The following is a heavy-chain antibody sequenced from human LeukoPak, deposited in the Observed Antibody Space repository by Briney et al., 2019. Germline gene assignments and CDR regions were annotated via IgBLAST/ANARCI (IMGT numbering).Heavy chain of an antibody. CDR2: ISFSGSTI. V-gene: IGHV3-48*03. Sequence: GGSLRLSCAASGVTFSSYEMNCVRQAPGKGLEWVSYISFSGSTIYYADSVKGRFTISRDNAKNSLYVQMNSLRAEDTAVYYCARGGYYDSSGYYYVGYFHHWGQGTLVTVSS. CDR3: ARGGYYDSSGYYYVGYFHH. CDR1: GVTFSSYE. J-gene: IGHJ1*01. D-gene: IGHD3-22*01.